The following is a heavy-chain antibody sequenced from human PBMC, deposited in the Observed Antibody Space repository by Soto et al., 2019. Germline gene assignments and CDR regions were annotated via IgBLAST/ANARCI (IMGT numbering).Heavy chain of an antibody. CDR2: ISAYNANT. V-gene: IGHV1-18*01. Sequence: QVQLVQSGAEVKKPGASVKVSCKASGYTFTSYGISWVRQATGQGLEWMGWISAYNANTNYAQRLQGRVTITTDTSTSTLYMELRSLRSDDTAVYYCARDVRGHYYYYGMDVWGQGTTVTVSS. CDR3: ARDVRGHYYYYGMDV. J-gene: IGHJ6*02. D-gene: IGHD5-12*01. CDR1: GYTFTSYG.